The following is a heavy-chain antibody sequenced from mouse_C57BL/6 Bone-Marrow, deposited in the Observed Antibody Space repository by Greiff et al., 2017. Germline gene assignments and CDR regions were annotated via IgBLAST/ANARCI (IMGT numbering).Heavy chain of an antibody. D-gene: IGHD1-1*02. CDR1: GYTFTSYW. CDR2: INPSSGYT. Sequence: VQLQQSGAELAKPGASVKLSCNASGYTFTSYWMHWVKQRPGQGLEWIGYINPSSGYTKYNQKFKDKATLTADKSSSTAYLQLSSLTYEDSAVYYCASRVYGTWFAYWGRGTLVTVSA. V-gene: IGHV1-7*01. J-gene: IGHJ3*01. CDR3: ASRVYGTWFAY.